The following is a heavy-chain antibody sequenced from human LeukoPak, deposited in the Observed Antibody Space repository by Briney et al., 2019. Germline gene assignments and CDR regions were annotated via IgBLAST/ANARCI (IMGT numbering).Heavy chain of an antibody. CDR2: ISYDGSNK. V-gene: IGHV3-30-3*01. Sequence: PGGSLRLSCAASGFTFSSYAMHWVRQAPGKGLEWVAVISYDGSNKYYADSVEGRFTISRDNSKNTLYLQMNSLRAEDTAVYYCARRGGTMVRGVIRGNYFDYWGQGTLVTVSS. D-gene: IGHD3-10*01. CDR3: ARRGGTMVRGVIRGNYFDY. J-gene: IGHJ4*02. CDR1: GFTFSSYA.